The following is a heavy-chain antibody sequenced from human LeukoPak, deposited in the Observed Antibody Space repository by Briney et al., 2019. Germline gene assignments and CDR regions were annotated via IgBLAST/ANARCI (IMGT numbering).Heavy chain of an antibody. CDR3: TRDRDTGRVGATDFDY. D-gene: IGHD1-14*01. J-gene: IGHJ4*02. CDR2: IYSGGST. V-gene: IGHV3-53*01. Sequence: GGSLRLSCAASGFTVSSNYMSWVRQAPGKGLEWVSVIYSGGSTYYADSVKGRFTISRDNAKKSLYLQMNSLRAEDTALYYCTRDRDTGRVGATDFDYWGQGTLVTVSS. CDR1: GFTVSSNY.